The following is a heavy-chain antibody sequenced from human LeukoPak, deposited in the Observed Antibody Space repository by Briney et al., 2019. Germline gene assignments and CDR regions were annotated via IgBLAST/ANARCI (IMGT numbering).Heavy chain of an antibody. J-gene: IGHJ6*02. CDR3: ARFGVNYDMDV. D-gene: IGHD3-16*01. CDR1: GGSISGYY. V-gene: IGHV4-59*01. CDR2: IYYTGRT. Sequence: PSETLSLTCTVSGGSISGYYWTWIRQPPGEGLEWIGQIYYTGRTTYNPFLKSRITISVDTSKNQISLKVTSVTAADTAVYYCARFGVNYDMDVWGQGTTVTVSS.